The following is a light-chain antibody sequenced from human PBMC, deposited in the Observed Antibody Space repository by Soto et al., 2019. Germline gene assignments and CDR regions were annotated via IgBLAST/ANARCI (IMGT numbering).Light chain of an antibody. V-gene: IGKV3-11*01. Sequence: EIVFTQSPATLSLYPGERATLSCRASQSVSSYLAWYQQKPGQAPRLLIYDASNRATGIPARFSGSGSGTDFTLTISSLEPEDFAVYYCQQRSNWTFGQGTKVDIK. CDR3: QQRSNWT. J-gene: IGKJ1*01. CDR1: QSVSSY. CDR2: DAS.